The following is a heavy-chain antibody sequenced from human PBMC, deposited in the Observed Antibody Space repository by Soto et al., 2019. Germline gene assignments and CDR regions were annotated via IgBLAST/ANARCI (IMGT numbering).Heavy chain of an antibody. Sequence: PGGSLRLSCVASGFTFSTYAMTLVRQAPGKGLECVAAISGSGSGTNYADSVKGRFTVSRDNSKNTLYLQMNSLRAEDTAVYYCAREIGTAILDYWGQGTLVTVS. J-gene: IGHJ4*02. CDR3: AREIGTAILDY. V-gene: IGHV3-23*01. CDR2: ISGSGSGT. D-gene: IGHD5-18*01. CDR1: GFTFSTYA.